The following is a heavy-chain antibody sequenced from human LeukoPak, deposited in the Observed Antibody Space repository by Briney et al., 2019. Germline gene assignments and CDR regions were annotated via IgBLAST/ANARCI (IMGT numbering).Heavy chain of an antibody. D-gene: IGHD6-19*01. CDR3: AKAVSGRFDY. J-gene: IGHJ4*02. Sequence: SETLSLTCTVSGGSMSPYHWGWIRQPPGKGLEWTGYIYYSGSTNYNPSLKSRVTISVDTSKNQFSLKLSSVTAADTAIYYCAKAVSGRFDYWGQGTLVTVSS. CDR2: IYYSGST. V-gene: IGHV4-59*08. CDR1: GGSMSPYH.